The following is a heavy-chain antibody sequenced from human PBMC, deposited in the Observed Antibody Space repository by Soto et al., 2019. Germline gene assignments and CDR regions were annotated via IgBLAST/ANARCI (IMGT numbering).Heavy chain of an antibody. CDR3: TTYSGAAFEY. CDR2: IRSKSDGGTT. J-gene: IGHJ4*02. Sequence: PGGPLRLSCVASGLTFNNAWMNWVRQAPGKGLEWVGRIRSKSDGGTTDYAAPVKGRFTISRDDSKNMVDLQMSSLKTEDTAIYYCTTYSGAAFEYWGQGALVTVSS. CDR1: GLTFNNAW. V-gene: IGHV3-15*01. D-gene: IGHD1-26*01.